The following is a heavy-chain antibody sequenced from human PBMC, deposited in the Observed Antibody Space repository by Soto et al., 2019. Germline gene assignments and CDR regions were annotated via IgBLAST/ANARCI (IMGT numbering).Heavy chain of an antibody. Sequence: GESLKISCAASGFTFSSYWMSWVRQAPGKGLEWVANIKQDGSEKYYVDSVKGRFTISRDNAKNSLYLQMNSLRAEDTAVYYCARGAEYYDFWSGGPRYYYYMDVWGKGTTVTVSS. D-gene: IGHD3-3*01. CDR2: IKQDGSEK. CDR1: GFTFSSYW. V-gene: IGHV3-7*01. J-gene: IGHJ6*03. CDR3: ARGAEYYDFWSGGPRYYYYMDV.